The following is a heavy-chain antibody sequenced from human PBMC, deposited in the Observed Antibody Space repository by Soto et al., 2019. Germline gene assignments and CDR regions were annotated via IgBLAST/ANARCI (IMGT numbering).Heavy chain of an antibody. CDR1: GYTFTGYY. CDR2: INPNSGGT. Sequence: ASVKVSCKASGYTFTGYYMHWVRQAPGQGLEWMGWINPNSGGTNYAQKFQGWVTMTRDTSISTAYMELSRLRSDDTAVYYCAREPYYYDSSGYRYYYYGMDVWGQGTTVTVSS. CDR3: AREPYYYDSSGYRYYYYGMDV. V-gene: IGHV1-2*04. J-gene: IGHJ6*02. D-gene: IGHD3-22*01.